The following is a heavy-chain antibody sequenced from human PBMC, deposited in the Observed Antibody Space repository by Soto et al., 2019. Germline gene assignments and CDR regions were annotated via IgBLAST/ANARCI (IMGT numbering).Heavy chain of an antibody. Sequence: XGCLRLSCAAWGFTFSNAWLSWVRQAPGKGLEWVGRIKSKTDGGTTDYAAPVKGRFTISRDDSKNTLYLQMSSLKTEDTAVYYCTLQYFDQWAQGTLVTVSS. D-gene: IGHD1-1*01. CDR2: IKSKTDGGTT. CDR3: TLQYFDQ. J-gene: IGHJ4*02. V-gene: IGHV3-15*01. CDR1: GFTFSNAW.